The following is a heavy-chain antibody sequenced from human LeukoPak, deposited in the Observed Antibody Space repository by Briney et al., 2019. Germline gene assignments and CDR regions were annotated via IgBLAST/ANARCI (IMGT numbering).Heavy chain of an antibody. Sequence: ASVKVSCKASGYTFTSYDINWVRQATGQELEWMGWMNPNSGNTGYAQKFQGRVTMNRNTPISTAYMERSSLRSEDTAVYYCARGGVPAASWFDPWGQGTLVTVSS. J-gene: IGHJ5*02. CDR1: GYTFTSYD. CDR2: MNPNSGNT. V-gene: IGHV1-8*01. CDR3: ARGGVPAASWFDP. D-gene: IGHD2-2*01.